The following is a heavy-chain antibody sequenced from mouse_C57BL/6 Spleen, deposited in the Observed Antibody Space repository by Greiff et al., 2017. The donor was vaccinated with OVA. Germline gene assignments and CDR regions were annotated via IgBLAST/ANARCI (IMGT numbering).Heavy chain of an antibody. Sequence: EVMLVESGGGLVKPGGSLKLSCAASGFTFSSYAMSWVRQTPEKRLEWVATISDGGSYTYYPDNVKGRFTISRDNAKNNLYLQMSHLKSEDTAMYYCARDQGLSAWFAYWGQGTLVTVSA. J-gene: IGHJ3*01. CDR1: GFTFSSYA. V-gene: IGHV5-4*01. CDR3: ARDQGLSAWFAY. CDR2: ISDGGSYT. D-gene: IGHD2-4*01.